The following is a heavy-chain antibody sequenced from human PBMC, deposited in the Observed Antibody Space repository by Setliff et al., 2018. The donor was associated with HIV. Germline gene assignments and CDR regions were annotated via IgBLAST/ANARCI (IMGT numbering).Heavy chain of an antibody. CDR2: INHSGIT. CDR3: ARMDITGTWRWFDP. J-gene: IGHJ5*02. Sequence: PSETLSLTCAVYGGSFSRDYWTWIRQPPGKGPEWIGEINHSGITNYNSFLKSRVTISIDTSKNQFSLKLNSVTAADTAMYYCARMDITGTWRWFDPWGLGTLVTVSS. V-gene: IGHV4-34*01. D-gene: IGHD1-7*01. CDR1: GGSFSRDY.